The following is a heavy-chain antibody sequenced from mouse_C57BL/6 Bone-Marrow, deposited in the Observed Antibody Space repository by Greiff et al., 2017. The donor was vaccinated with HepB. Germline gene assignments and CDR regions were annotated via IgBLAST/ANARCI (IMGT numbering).Heavy chain of an antibody. J-gene: IGHJ1*03. D-gene: IGHD1-2*01. CDR3: ASLLRLDYWYFDV. V-gene: IGHV1-82*01. Sequence: QVQLQQSGPELVKPGASVKISCKASGYAFSSSWMNWVKQRPGKGLEWIGRIYPGDGDTNYNGKFKGKATLTADKSSSTAYMQLSSLTSEDSAVYFCASLLRLDYWYFDVWGTGTTVTVSS. CDR1: GYAFSSSW. CDR2: IYPGDGDT.